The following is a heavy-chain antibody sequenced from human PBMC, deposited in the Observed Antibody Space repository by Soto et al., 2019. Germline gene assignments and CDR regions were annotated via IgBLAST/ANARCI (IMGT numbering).Heavy chain of an antibody. CDR2: INQDGTAT. CDR1: VFSLSSYW. Sequence: EVQLVESGGGLVQPGGSLRLSCAASVFSLSSYWMTWVRQAPGKGLEWVANINQDGTATNYVDSVKGRFTISRDNAQDSVYIQMNSLRVADTALYYCARAIAAAGSYWGQGTLVTVSS. V-gene: IGHV3-7*01. D-gene: IGHD6-13*01. J-gene: IGHJ4*02. CDR3: ARAIAAAGSY.